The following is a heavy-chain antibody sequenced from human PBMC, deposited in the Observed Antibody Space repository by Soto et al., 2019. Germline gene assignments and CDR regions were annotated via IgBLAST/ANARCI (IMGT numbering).Heavy chain of an antibody. J-gene: IGHJ4*02. V-gene: IGHV4-61*01. CDR2: IYYSGST. Sequence: QVQLQESGPGLVKPSETLSLTCTVSGGSVSSGSYYWSWIRQPPGKGLEWIGYIYYSGSTNYNPSLKSRVTISVDTSKHQFSLKLSSVTAADTAVYYWASSYQPLLYDYWGQGTLVTVSS. D-gene: IGHD2-2*01. CDR3: ASSYQPLLYDY. CDR1: GGSVSSGSYY.